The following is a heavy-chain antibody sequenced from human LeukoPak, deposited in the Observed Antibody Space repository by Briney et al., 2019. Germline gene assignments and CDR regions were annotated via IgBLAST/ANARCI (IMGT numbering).Heavy chain of an antibody. Sequence: SETLSLTCTVSGGSIRSYFWSWIRQPPGKGLEWIGYMYYTGTTNYNPSLKSRVTMSVDTSKNQFSLKLSAVTAADTAVYYCARESSLTLDCGMDVWGQGTTVIVSS. CDR3: ARESSLTLDCGMDV. D-gene: IGHD4-23*01. V-gene: IGHV4-59*01. J-gene: IGHJ6*02. CDR1: GGSIRSYF. CDR2: MYYTGTT.